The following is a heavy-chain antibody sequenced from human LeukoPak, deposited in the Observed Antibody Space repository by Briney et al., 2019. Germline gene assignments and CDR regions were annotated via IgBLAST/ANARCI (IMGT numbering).Heavy chain of an antibody. CDR1: GFIFSGYG. D-gene: IGHD6-19*01. CDR2: IQDDGSIE. Sequence: GGSLRLSCAASGFIFSGYGMHWVRQAPGKGLEWVTFIQDDGSIEYYADSVKGRFTISRDTPKNTLYLQMNSLRVEDTAVYYCASWPGGWYGEDSWGQGTLVTVSS. J-gene: IGHJ4*02. CDR3: ASWPGGWYGEDS. V-gene: IGHV3-30*02.